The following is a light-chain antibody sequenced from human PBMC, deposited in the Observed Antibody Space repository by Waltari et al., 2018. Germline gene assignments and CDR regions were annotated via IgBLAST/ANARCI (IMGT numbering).Light chain of an antibody. CDR2: ENT. V-gene: IGLV1-51*02. J-gene: IGLJ7*01. CDR3: GTWDSSLSGAV. CDR1: SSNIGNNY. Sequence: QSVLTQPPSVSAAPAQRVTLSCSGGSSNIGNNYVSWYRQFPGTAPKLLISENTGRPSGMPGRFSGSKSGTSATLDITGLQAGDEADYYCGTWDSSLSGAVFGGGTHLTVL.